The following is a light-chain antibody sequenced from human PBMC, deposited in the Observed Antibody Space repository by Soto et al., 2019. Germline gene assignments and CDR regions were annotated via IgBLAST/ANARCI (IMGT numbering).Light chain of an antibody. CDR2: GAS. J-gene: IGKJ1*01. V-gene: IGKV3-20*01. Sequence: EIVLTHSPSTLSLXXGERATLSCRASQSVSSYLAWYQQKPGQAPRLLIYGASSRATGIPDRFSGSGSGTDFTLTISRLEPEDFAVYYCQQYGSSGTFGQGTKVDIK. CDR1: QSVSSY. CDR3: QQYGSSGT.